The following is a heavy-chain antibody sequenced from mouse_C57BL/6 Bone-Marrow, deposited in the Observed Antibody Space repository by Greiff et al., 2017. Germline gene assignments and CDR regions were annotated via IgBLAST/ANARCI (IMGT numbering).Heavy chain of an antibody. CDR1: GYTFTDYE. V-gene: IGHV1-15*01. CDR3: TRWDAGWDLAWFAY. CDR2: IDPETGGT. Sequence: QVQLKQSGAELVRPGASVTLSCKASGYTFTDYEMHWVKQTPVHGLEWIGAIDPETGGTAYNQKFKGKAILTADKSSSTAYMELRSLTSEDSAVDYCTRWDAGWDLAWFAYWGQGTLVTVSA. J-gene: IGHJ3*01. D-gene: IGHD4-1*01.